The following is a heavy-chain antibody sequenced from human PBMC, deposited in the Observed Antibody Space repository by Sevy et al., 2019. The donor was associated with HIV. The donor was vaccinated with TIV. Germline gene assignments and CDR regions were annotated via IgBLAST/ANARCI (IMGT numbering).Heavy chain of an antibody. Sequence: GGSLRLSCEASGFTFRSYAMNWVRQAPGKGLEWVSSISGSSDYTYYADSVKGRFTISRDNSRKMLYLEMNSLRAEETAVYYCRGVGLTTAFDYWGQGTLVTVSS. D-gene: IGHD1-26*01. CDR2: ISGSSDYT. J-gene: IGHJ4*02. V-gene: IGHV3-23*01. CDR3: RGVGLTTAFDY. CDR1: GFTFRSYA.